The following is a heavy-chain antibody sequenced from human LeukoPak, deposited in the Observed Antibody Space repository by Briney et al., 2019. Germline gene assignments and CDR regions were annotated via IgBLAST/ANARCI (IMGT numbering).Heavy chain of an antibody. Sequence: SETLSLTCTVSGGSISSSSYYWGWIRQPPGKGLEWIGSIYYSGGTYYNPSLKSRVTISVDTSKNQFSLKLSSVTAADTAVYYCARSDYGPGTALYYYYYMDVWGKGTTVTVSS. CDR1: GGSISSSSYY. J-gene: IGHJ6*03. D-gene: IGHD4-17*01. CDR2: IYYSGGT. CDR3: ARSDYGPGTALYYYYYMDV. V-gene: IGHV4-39*07.